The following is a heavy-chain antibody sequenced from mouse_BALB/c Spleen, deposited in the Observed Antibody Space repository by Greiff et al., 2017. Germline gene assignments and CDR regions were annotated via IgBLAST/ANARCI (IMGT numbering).Heavy chain of an antibody. CDR3: ARGRNGIFDY. J-gene: IGHJ2*01. Sequence: QVQLQQPGAELVKPGASVKLSCKASGYTFTSYWMHWVKQRPGQGLEWIGEIDPYDSYTNYNQKFKGKATLTVDKSSSTAYMQLSSLTSEDSAVYYCARGRNGIFDYWGQGTTLTVSS. CDR2: IDPYDSYT. CDR1: GYTFTSYW. D-gene: IGHD2-1*01. V-gene: IGHV1-69*02.